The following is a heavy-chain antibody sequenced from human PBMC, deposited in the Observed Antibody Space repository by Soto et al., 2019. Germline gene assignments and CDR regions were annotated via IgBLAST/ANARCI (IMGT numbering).Heavy chain of an antibody. Sequence: ASVKVSCKASGGTFSSYTISWVRQAPGQGLEWMGRIIPILGIANYAQKFQGRVTITADKSTSTAYLELSSLRPEDTAVYYCAREDSSSLAPMRYYFDYWGQGTLVTXSS. CDR2: IIPILGIA. D-gene: IGHD6-6*01. CDR1: GGTFSSYT. J-gene: IGHJ4*02. V-gene: IGHV1-69*04. CDR3: AREDSSSLAPMRYYFDY.